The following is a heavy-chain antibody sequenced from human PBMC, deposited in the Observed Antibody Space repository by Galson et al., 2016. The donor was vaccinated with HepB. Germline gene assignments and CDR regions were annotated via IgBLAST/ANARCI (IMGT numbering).Heavy chain of an antibody. Sequence: QSGAEVKKPGESLRISCQGSKFTSTSYWIAWVRQMPGKGLESMGIIYAGDSDGRYSPSFQGQVTISADKSISTAYLQWSSLKASDTAMYYCARWGYDSSGYGDYWGQGTLVTVSS. CDR2: IYAGDSDG. CDR3: ARWGYDSSGYGDY. V-gene: IGHV5-51*01. D-gene: IGHD3-22*01. J-gene: IGHJ4*02. CDR1: KFTSTSYW.